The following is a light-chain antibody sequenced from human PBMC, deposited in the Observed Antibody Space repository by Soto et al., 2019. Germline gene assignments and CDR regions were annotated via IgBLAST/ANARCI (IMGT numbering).Light chain of an antibody. J-gene: IGLJ1*01. CDR1: ISNIGGNT. Sequence: QPVLTQPPSASGTPGQTVTISCSGSISNIGGNTVNWYQQFPGTAPKLLISSQNERPSGVPDRFSGSKSGTSASLVMSGLQSEDEADYYCAAWDDSLHGHVFGTGTKLTVL. V-gene: IGLV1-44*01. CDR2: SQN. CDR3: AAWDDSLHGHV.